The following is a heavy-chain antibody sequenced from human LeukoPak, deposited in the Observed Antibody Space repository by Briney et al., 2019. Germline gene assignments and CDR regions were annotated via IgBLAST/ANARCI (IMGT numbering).Heavy chain of an antibody. Sequence: GGSLRLSCAASGFTFDDYAMHWVRQAPGKGLEWVSGISWNSGSIGYADSVKGRFTISRDNAKNSLYLQMNSLRAEDTAVYYCARAWVLLWFGELLPPYFDYWGQGTLVTVSS. J-gene: IGHJ4*02. D-gene: IGHD3-10*01. CDR2: ISWNSGSI. V-gene: IGHV3-9*01. CDR3: ARAWVLLWFGELLPPYFDY. CDR1: GFTFDDYA.